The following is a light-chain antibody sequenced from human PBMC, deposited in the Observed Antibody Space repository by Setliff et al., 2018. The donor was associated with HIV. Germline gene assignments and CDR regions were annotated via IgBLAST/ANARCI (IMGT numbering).Light chain of an antibody. CDR3: SSYSINNLYV. CDR1: SSDIGSSNF. Sequence: QPASVSGSPGQSITISCTGTSSDIGSSNFVSWYQQHPGKAPKVMIYNVDKRPSGVSNRSSGSKSGNTASLTISGLQTEDEADYYCSSYSINNLYVFATGTKV. V-gene: IGLV2-14*03. J-gene: IGLJ1*01. CDR2: NVD.